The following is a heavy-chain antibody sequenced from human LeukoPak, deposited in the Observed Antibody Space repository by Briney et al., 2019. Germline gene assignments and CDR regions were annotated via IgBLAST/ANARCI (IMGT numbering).Heavy chain of an antibody. Sequence: GGSLRLSCAASGFTFSSYGMGWVRQAPGKGLEWVAFIRYDGSNKYYADSVKGRFTISRDNSKNTLYLQMNSLRAEDTAVYYCAKAGHCSSTSCLYYYYGMDVWGQGTTVTVSS. J-gene: IGHJ6*02. D-gene: IGHD2-2*01. CDR1: GFTFSSYG. CDR3: AKAGHCSSTSCLYYYYGMDV. CDR2: IRYDGSNK. V-gene: IGHV3-30*02.